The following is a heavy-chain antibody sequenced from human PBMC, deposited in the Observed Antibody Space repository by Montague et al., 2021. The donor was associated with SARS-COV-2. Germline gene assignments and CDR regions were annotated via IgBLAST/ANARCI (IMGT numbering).Heavy chain of an antibody. D-gene: IGHD1-1*01. CDR1: GGSIRSYY. J-gene: IGHJ4*02. Sequence: SETLSLTCAVSGGSIRSYYWSWIRQSPGKGLEWIGYVHYTGSTKYNPSLKTRVTLSLDTPKNHFSLRLNSVTAADRAVYYCVRAQNICFIANCVNYFDLWGLGALVSVSS. V-gene: IGHV4-59*01. CDR2: VHYTGST. CDR3: VRAQNICFIANCVNYFDL.